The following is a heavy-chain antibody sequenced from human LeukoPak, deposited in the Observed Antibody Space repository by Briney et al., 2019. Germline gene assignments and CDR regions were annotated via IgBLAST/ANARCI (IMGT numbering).Heavy chain of an antibody. J-gene: IGHJ4*02. CDR2: FFPVDSDT. D-gene: IGHD3-10*01. CDR1: GYSFTSYW. Sequence: GESLELPFQCLGYSFTSYWIPWVRQLPGKGLEWLGLFFPVDSDTRYRPSFQGQVTISADKSISTAYLQWSSLKASDTAMYYCARQGFETQGYYFDYWGQGTLVTVSS. V-gene: IGHV5-51*01. CDR3: ARQGFETQGYYFDY.